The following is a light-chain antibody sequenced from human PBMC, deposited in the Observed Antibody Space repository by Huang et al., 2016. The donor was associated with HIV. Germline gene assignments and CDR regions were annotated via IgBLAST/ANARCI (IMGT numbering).Light chain of an antibody. CDR3: QQLNSYPVT. J-gene: IGKJ4*01. CDR2: GAS. V-gene: IGKV1-9*01. CDR1: QDVISY. Sequence: IQLTQSPSSLSASVGDTVIITCRVSQDVISYLAWYHQRPGKAPKLLIYGASTLQSGVPSRFSGSGSGTDFTLTISSQQPEDSATYYCQQLNSYPVTFGGGTKVEIK.